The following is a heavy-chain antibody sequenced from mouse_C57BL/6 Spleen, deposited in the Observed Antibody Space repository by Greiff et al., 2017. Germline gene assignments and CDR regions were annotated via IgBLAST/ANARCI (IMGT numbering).Heavy chain of an antibody. CDR1: GFTFSSYT. D-gene: IGHD2-4*01. V-gene: IGHV5-9*01. CDR3: ARRDDYDFFDY. J-gene: IGHJ2*01. CDR2: ISGGGGNT. Sequence: EVKLVESGGGLVKPGGSLKLSCAASGFTFSSYTMSLVRQTPEKRLEWVATISGGGGNTYYPDSVKGRFTISRDNAKNTLYLQMSSRRSEDTALYYCARRDDYDFFDYWGQGTTLTVSS.